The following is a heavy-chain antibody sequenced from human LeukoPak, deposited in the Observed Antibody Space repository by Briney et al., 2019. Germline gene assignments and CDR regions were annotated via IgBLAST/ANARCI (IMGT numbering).Heavy chain of an antibody. Sequence: PGGSLRLSCAASGFTFSSYCMHWVRQAPGKGLVWVSRINSDGSSTSYADSVKGRFTISRDNAKNTLYLQMNSLRAEDTAVYYCAREGGDYDILTGYYSSWGQGTLVTVSS. CDR1: GFTFSSYC. CDR3: AREGGDYDILTGYYSS. J-gene: IGHJ4*02. CDR2: INSDGSST. V-gene: IGHV3-74*01. D-gene: IGHD3-9*01.